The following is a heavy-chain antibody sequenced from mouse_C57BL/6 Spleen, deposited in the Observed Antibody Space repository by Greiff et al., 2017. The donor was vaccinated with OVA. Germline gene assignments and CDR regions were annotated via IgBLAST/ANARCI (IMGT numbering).Heavy chain of an antibody. D-gene: IGHD2-4*01. CDR3: ARRVYYDYRYWDFDV. Sequence: VQLQQPGAELVMPGASVKLSCKASGYTFTSYWMHWVKQRPGQGLEWIGEIDPSDSYTNYNQKFKGKSTLTVDKSSSTAYMQLSSLTSEDSAVYYCARRVYYDYRYWDFDVWGTGTTVTVSS. CDR2: IDPSDSYT. V-gene: IGHV1-69*01. J-gene: IGHJ1*03. CDR1: GYTFTSYW.